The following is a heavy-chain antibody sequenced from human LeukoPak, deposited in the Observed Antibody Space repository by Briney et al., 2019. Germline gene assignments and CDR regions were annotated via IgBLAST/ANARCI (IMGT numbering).Heavy chain of an antibody. Sequence: GGSLRLSCAASGFPFSTYVFHWVRQAPGKGLECVAVISQTGSIETYADSVEGRFTISRDNSQNTVYLQMHSLSVEDTAVYYCARDRGVVLTTYYYYMDFWGKGTTVTASS. J-gene: IGHJ6*03. CDR1: GFPFSTYV. V-gene: IGHV3-30*03. CDR2: ISQTGSIE. D-gene: IGHD1-1*01. CDR3: ARDRGVVLTTYYYYMDF.